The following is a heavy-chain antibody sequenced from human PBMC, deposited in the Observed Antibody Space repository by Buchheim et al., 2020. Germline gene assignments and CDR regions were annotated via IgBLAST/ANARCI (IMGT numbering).Heavy chain of an antibody. CDR1: GFTFSSYA. D-gene: IGHD3-3*01. V-gene: IGHV3-23*01. CDR3: AKDKPAGITIFGVVITPYYFDY. Sequence: EVQLLESGGGLVQPGGSLRLSCAASGFTFSSYAMSWVRQAPGKGLEWVSAISGRGGSTYYADSVKGRFTISRDNSKNTLYLQMNSLGAEDTAVYYCAKDKPAGITIFGVVITPYYFDYWGQGTL. J-gene: IGHJ4*02. CDR2: ISGRGGST.